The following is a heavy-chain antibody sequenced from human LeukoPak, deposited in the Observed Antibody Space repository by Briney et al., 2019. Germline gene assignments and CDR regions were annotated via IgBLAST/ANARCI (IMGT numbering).Heavy chain of an antibody. CDR1: GFTFSSYG. CDR3: ARDSSGYFPRFDFDY. J-gene: IGHJ4*02. CDR2: IWYDGSNK. V-gene: IGHV3-33*01. D-gene: IGHD3-22*01. Sequence: PGRSLRLPCAASGFTFSSYGMHWVRQAPGKGLEWVAVIWYDGSNKYYADSVKGRFTISRDNSKNTLYLQMNSLRAEDTAVYYCARDSSGYFPRFDFDYWGQGTLVTVSS.